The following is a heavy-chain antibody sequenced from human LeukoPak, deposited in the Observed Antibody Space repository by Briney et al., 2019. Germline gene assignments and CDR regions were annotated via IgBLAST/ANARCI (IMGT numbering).Heavy chain of an antibody. D-gene: IGHD5-18*01. CDR2: IKQDGSEK. V-gene: IGHV3-7*03. CDR1: GFTFSSYW. Sequence: GGSLRPSCAASGFTFSSYWMSWVRQAPGKGLEWVANIKQDGSEKYYVDSVKGRFTISRDNAKNTLYLQMNSLRAEDTAVYYCARVDTAMAVFDYWGQGTLVTVSS. J-gene: IGHJ4*02. CDR3: ARVDTAMAVFDY.